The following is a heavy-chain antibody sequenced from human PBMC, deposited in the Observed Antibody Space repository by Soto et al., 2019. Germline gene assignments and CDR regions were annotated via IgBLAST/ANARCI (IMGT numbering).Heavy chain of an antibody. J-gene: IGHJ6*02. D-gene: IGHD3-22*01. CDR1: GASISSGDYY. CDR2: IYYSGST. Sequence: SEIRSLTCTVSGASISSGDYYWSWIRQPPGKGLEWIGYIYYSGSTYYNPSLKSRVTMSVDTSKNQFSLKLSSVTAADTAVYYCASHTYYYDSSGPPDGMDVWGQGTTVTVSS. CDR3: ASHTYYYDSSGPPDGMDV. V-gene: IGHV4-30-4*08.